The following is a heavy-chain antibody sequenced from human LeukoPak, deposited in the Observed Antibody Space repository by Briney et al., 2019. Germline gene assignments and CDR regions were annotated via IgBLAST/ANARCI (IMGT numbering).Heavy chain of an antibody. Sequence: PSETLSLTCAVFGGSFSGYYWTWIRQPPGKGLEWIGEINHSGSTTYNPSLKSRLTISVDTSKNQCSLKLSSVTAADTAVYYCAGYYYGSENYHNHPNFDYWGQGTLVTVSS. CDR1: GGSFSGYY. CDR2: INHSGST. CDR3: AGYYYGSENYHNHPNFDY. D-gene: IGHD3-10*01. J-gene: IGHJ4*02. V-gene: IGHV4-34*01.